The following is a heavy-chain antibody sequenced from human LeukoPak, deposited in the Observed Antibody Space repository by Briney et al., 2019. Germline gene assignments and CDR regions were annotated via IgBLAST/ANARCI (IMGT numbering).Heavy chain of an antibody. CDR3: ARRWAGYSYGYDNWFDP. J-gene: IGHJ5*02. CDR1: GGSTGSDY. CDR2: VYYSGVT. D-gene: IGHD5-18*01. V-gene: IGHV4-59*08. Sequence: SETLSLTCSVSGGSTGSDYWSWIRQPPGKGLEWIAYVYYSGVTSYNPSLKSRVAISIDTSKNQFSLNLTSVTAADTAVYYCARRWAGYSYGYDNWFDPWGQGTLVTVSS.